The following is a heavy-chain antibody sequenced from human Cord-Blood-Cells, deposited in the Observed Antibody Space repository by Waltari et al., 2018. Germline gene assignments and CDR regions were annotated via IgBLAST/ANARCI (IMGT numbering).Heavy chain of an antibody. J-gene: IGHJ4*02. Sequence: QVQLQQWGAGLLKPSETLSLTCAVYGGSFSGYYWSWIRQPPGKGLEWIGEINHSGSTNYSPFLKSRVTISVDTSKNQFSLKLSSVTAADTAVYDCARGNPFLGYCSGGSCYYFDYWGQGTLVTVSS. CDR1: GGSFSGYY. V-gene: IGHV4-34*01. D-gene: IGHD2-15*01. CDR2: INHSGST. CDR3: ARGNPFLGYCSGGSCYYFDY.